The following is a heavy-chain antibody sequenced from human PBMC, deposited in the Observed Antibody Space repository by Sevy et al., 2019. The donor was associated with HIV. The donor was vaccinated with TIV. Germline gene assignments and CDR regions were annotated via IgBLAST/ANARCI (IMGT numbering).Heavy chain of an antibody. J-gene: IGHJ5*02. Sequence: ASVKVSCKASGYTFTSYGITWVRQAPGQGLEWMGWISAYRAYTNYAQKLQGRVTMTTDTSTGTAYMELRSLRSDDTAVYYCARHRQDCSSTSCFDPWGQGTLVTVSS. D-gene: IGHD2-2*01. CDR2: ISAYRAYT. CDR1: GYTFTSYG. V-gene: IGHV1-18*04. CDR3: ARHRQDCSSTSCFDP.